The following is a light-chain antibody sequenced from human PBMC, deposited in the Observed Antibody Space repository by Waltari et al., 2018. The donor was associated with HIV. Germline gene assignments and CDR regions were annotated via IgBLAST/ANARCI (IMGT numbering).Light chain of an antibody. Sequence: DTRMTQTPSTLSAAVRDTVTITCRASQNIGTSLAWYQQKSGKAPALLLYQASTLQTGVSSRFSGSGSGTEFTLTITSLQRDDFATYFCQQYETYYTFGQGSRLEMK. J-gene: IGKJ2*01. CDR2: QAS. CDR1: QNIGTS. V-gene: IGKV1-5*03. CDR3: QQYETYYT.